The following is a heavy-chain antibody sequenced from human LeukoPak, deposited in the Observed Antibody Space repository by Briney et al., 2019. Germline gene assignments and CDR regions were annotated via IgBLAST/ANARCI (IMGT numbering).Heavy chain of an antibody. V-gene: IGHV3-48*04. Sequence: GGSQRLSCAASGFTFSSYAMSWVRQAPGKGLEWVSYISSSSSTIYYADSVKGRFTISRDNAKNSLYLQMNSLRAEDTAVYYCAKDGLRSIDYWGQGALVTVSS. D-gene: IGHD5/OR15-5a*01. CDR1: GFTFSSYA. CDR3: AKDGLRSIDY. J-gene: IGHJ4*02. CDR2: ISSSSSTI.